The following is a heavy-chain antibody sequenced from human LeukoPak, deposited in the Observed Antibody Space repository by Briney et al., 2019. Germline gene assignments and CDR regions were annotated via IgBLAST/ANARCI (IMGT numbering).Heavy chain of an antibody. CDR3: ARDFGFLWFGELPERGDAFDI. D-gene: IGHD3-10*01. Sequence: GGSLRLSCAASGFTFSGSAMHWVRQASGKGLEWVGRIRSKANSYATAYAASVKGRFTISRDDSKNTAYLQMNSLKTEDTAVYYCARDFGFLWFGELPERGDAFDIWGQGTMVTVSS. V-gene: IGHV3-73*01. CDR2: IRSKANSYAT. J-gene: IGHJ3*02. CDR1: GFTFSGSA.